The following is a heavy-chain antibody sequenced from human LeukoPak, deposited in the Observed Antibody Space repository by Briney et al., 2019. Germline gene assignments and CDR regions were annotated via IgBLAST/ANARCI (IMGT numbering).Heavy chain of an antibody. CDR3: ARDVRDRDGFDI. CDR2: IYYSGST. J-gene: IGHJ3*02. CDR1: GGSIRTYY. Sequence: SEPLSLTCTVSGGSIRTYYWSWIRQPPGKGLEWIGYIYYSGSTNYNPSLKSRVTISVDTSKNQFSLKLSSVTAADTAVYYCARDVRDRDGFDIWGQGTMVTVSS. V-gene: IGHV4-59*01. D-gene: IGHD5-24*01.